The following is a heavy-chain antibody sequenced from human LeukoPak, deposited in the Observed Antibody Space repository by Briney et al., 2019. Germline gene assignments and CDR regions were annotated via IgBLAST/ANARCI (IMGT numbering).Heavy chain of an antibody. V-gene: IGHV4-39*01. CDR2: IYYSGST. J-gene: IGHJ4*02. D-gene: IGHD4-17*01. Sequence: SETLSLTCTVSGGSISSSSYYWGWIRQPPGKGLEWIGSIYYSGSTYYNPSLKSRVTISVDTSKNQFSLKLSSVTAADTAVYYCARLYGDSDYFDYWAREPWSPSPQ. CDR3: ARLYGDSDYFDY. CDR1: GGSISSSSYY.